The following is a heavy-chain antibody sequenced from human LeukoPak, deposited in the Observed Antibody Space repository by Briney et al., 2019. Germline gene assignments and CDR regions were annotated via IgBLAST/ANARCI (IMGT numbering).Heavy chain of an antibody. D-gene: IGHD6-19*01. V-gene: IGHV4-59*01. CDR3: AGGGQWLAFDY. Sequence: SETLSLTCSVSGGSLSSYYWSWIRQPPGGGLEWIGYIFYSGSTNYNPSLKSRVTMSVDTSKNQFSLKLSSVAAADTAVYHCAGGGQWLAFDYWGQGTLVTVSS. CDR1: GGSLSSYY. J-gene: IGHJ4*02. CDR2: IFYSGST.